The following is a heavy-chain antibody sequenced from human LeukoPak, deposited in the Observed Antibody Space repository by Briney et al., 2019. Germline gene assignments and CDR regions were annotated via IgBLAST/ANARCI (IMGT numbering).Heavy chain of an antibody. D-gene: IGHD6-13*01. CDR3: VRGVGVSRFNYFDP. Sequence: GGSLRLSCAASGFTFSSYGMHWVRQAPGKGLEWVAVISYDGSNKYYADSVKGRFTISRDNSKNTLFLQMNSLRDDDTAVYYCVRGVGVSRFNYFDPWGQGTLVIVSS. V-gene: IGHV3-30*03. CDR2: ISYDGSNK. J-gene: IGHJ5*02. CDR1: GFTFSSYG.